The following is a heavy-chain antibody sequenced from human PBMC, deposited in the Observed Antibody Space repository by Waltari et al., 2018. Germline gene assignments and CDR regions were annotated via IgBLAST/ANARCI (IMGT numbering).Heavy chain of an antibody. Sequence: QVQLQESGPGLVKPSETLSLTCAVSGYSISNGYYWGWIRQPPGKGLEWIGSIYHSGSTYYNPSLKSRVTISVDTSKNQFSLKLSSVTAADTAVYYCARGREGWFDPWGQGTLVTVSS. CDR1: GYSISNGYY. V-gene: IGHV4-38-2*01. D-gene: IGHD3-10*01. J-gene: IGHJ5*02. CDR2: IYHSGST. CDR3: ARGREGWFDP.